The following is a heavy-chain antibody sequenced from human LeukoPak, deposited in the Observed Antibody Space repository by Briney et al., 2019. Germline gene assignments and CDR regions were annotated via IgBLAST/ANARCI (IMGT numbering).Heavy chain of an antibody. CDR2: INPNSGGT. Sequence: GASVKVSCKASGYTFTGYYMHWVRQAPGQGLEWMGWINPNSGGTNYAQKFQGRVTMTRDTSISTAYMELSRLRSDDTAVYYCARGPRTAVAGTKGGYYFDYWDQGTLVTVSS. CDR3: ARGPRTAVAGTKGGYYFDY. J-gene: IGHJ4*02. CDR1: GYTFTGYY. V-gene: IGHV1-2*02. D-gene: IGHD6-19*01.